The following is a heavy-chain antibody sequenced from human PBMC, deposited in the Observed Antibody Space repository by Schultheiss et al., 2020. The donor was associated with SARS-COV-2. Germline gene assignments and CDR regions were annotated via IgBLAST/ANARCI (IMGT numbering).Heavy chain of an antibody. V-gene: IGHV4-39*07. J-gene: IGHJ5*02. CDR3: ARAPEYSGSYSWFDP. CDR1: GGSISSGGYY. D-gene: IGHD1-26*01. CDR2: INHSGST. Sequence: SETLSLTCTVSGGSISSGGYYWSWIRQPPGKGLEWIGEINHSGSTNYNPSLKSRVTISVDTSKNQFSLKLSSVTAADTAVYYCARAPEYSGSYSWFDPWGQGTLVTVSS.